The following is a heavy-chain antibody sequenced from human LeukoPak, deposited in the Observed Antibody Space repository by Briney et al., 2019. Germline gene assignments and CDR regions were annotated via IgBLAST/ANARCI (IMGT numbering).Heavy chain of an antibody. J-gene: IGHJ3*02. V-gene: IGHV4-34*01. CDR2: INHSGST. Sequence: PSETLSLTCAVYGGSFSGYYWSWIRQPPGKGLEWIGEINHSGSTNYNPSLKSRVTISVDTSKNQFSLKLSSVTAADTAVYYCARDPYYDSSGSPHDAFDIWGQGTMVTVSS. CDR1: GGSFSGYY. CDR3: ARDPYYDSSGSPHDAFDI. D-gene: IGHD3-22*01.